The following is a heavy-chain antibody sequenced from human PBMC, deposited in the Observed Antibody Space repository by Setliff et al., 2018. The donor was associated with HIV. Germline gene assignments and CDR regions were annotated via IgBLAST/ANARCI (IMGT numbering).Heavy chain of an antibody. CDR1: GGSFSGYC. D-gene: IGHD6-13*01. CDR3: ARVSCSSWYSIPQYYYGMDV. CDR2: IQHSGRT. J-gene: IGHJ6*02. Sequence: SETLSLTCAVYGGSFSGYCWSWIRQPPGKGLEWIGEIQHSGRTNYNPSLKSRVTTSVDTSKNQFSLRLSSVTAADTAVYYCARVSCSSWYSIPQYYYGMDVWGQGTTVTVSS. V-gene: IGHV4-34*01.